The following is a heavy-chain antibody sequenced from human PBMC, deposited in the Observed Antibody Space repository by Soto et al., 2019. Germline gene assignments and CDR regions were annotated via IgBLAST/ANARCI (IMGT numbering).Heavy chain of an antibody. CDR1: GFTFSSYG. V-gene: IGHV3-33*01. D-gene: IGHD3-10*01. CDR3: ARVRYYYGSGTDY. CDR2: IWYDGSNK. Sequence: QVQLVESGGGVGQPGRSLRLSCAASGFTFSSYGMHWVRQAPGKGLEWVAVIWYDGSNKYYADSVKGRFTISRDNSKNTLYLQMNSLRAEDTAVYYCARVRYYYGSGTDYWGQGTLVTVSS. J-gene: IGHJ4*02.